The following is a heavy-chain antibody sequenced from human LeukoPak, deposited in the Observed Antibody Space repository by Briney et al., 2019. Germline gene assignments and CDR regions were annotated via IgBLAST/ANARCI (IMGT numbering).Heavy chain of an antibody. CDR2: INHSGST. J-gene: IGHJ6*03. Sequence: SETLSLTCAVYGGSFSGYYWSWIRQPPGKGLEWIGEINHSGSTNYNPSLKSRVTISVDTSKNQFSLKLSSVTAADTAVYYCARHLSARGYYYDSSGYYRRYYYYYMDVWGKGTTVTISS. D-gene: IGHD3-22*01. V-gene: IGHV4-34*01. CDR3: ARHLSARGYYYDSSGYYRRYYYYYMDV. CDR1: GGSFSGYY.